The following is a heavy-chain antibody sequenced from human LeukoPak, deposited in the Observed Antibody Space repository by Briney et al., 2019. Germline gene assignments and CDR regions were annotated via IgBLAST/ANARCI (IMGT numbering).Heavy chain of an antibody. CDR1: GFTFSSYW. CDR3: AKGGSYQLRDFDY. CDR2: IKQDGSEK. J-gene: IGHJ4*02. D-gene: IGHD1-26*01. Sequence: TGGSLRLSCAASGFTFSSYWMSWVRQAPGKGLEWVANIKQDGSEKYYVDSVKGRFTISRDNAKNSLYLQMNSLRAEDTALYYCAKGGSYQLRDFDYWGQGTLVTVSS. V-gene: IGHV3-7*03.